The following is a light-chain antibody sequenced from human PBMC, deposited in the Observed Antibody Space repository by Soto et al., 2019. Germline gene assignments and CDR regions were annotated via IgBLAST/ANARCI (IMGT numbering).Light chain of an antibody. CDR1: QSVTSSY. V-gene: IGKV3-20*01. CDR2: AAS. Sequence: TQSPGTLSLSPGERATLSCRASQSVTSSYLAWYQQKPGQAPRLLIYAASSRATGIPDRFSGSGSGTDFTLTISRLEPEDFAVYYCQQYGYSATFGGGTKVDIK. J-gene: IGKJ4*01. CDR3: QQYGYSAT.